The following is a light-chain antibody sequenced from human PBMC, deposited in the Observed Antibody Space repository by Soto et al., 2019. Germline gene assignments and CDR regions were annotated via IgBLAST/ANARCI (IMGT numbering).Light chain of an antibody. CDR1: QSVLYSPHNKNY. CDR3: QQYYSIPWT. J-gene: IGKJ1*01. Sequence: DIVMTQSPDSLAVSLSERVTINCKSSQSVLYSPHNKNYLAWYQQKPGQPPKLLIYWASTRESGVPDRFSGSGSGTDFTLTISSLQAEDVAVYYCQQYYSIPWTFGQGTKVEIK. V-gene: IGKV4-1*01. CDR2: WAS.